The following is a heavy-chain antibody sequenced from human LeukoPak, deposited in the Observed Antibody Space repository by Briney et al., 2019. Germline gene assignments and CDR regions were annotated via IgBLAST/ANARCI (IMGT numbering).Heavy chain of an antibody. CDR3: ARDVAFDY. V-gene: IGHV3-48*04. Sequence: GGSLRLSCAASGFTFSSFSMSWVRQAPGKGLEWISYITSSSNSIYYADSVKGRFTISRDNAENALYLQMNSLRADDTAVYYCARDVAFDYWGQGTLVTVSS. CDR1: GFTFSSFS. J-gene: IGHJ4*02. CDR2: ITSSSNSI.